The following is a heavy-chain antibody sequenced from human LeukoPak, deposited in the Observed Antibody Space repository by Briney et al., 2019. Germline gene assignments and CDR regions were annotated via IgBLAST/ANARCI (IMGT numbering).Heavy chain of an antibody. CDR3: ARDPTYYYDSSGYPLYYFDH. CDR1: GYTFTSYY. CDR2: INPSGGST. Sequence: ASVKVSCKASGYTFTSYYMHWVRQAPGQGLEWMGIINPSGGSTSYPQKFQGRVTMTRDTSTSTVYMELSSLRPEDTAVDYCARDPTYYYDSSGYPLYYFDHWGQGTLVTVSS. V-gene: IGHV1-46*03. D-gene: IGHD3-22*01. J-gene: IGHJ4*02.